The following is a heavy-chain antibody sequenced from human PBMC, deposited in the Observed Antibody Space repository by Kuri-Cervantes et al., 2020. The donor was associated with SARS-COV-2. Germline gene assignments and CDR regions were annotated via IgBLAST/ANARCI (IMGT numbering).Heavy chain of an antibody. D-gene: IGHD1-26*01. CDR2: VSPTGAST. CDR1: GFTFSSYG. V-gene: IGHV3-23*01. CDR3: AKDLVGIVGAE. J-gene: IGHJ4*02. Sequence: GESLKISCAASGFTFSSYGMRWVRQAPGKGLEWVSSVSPTGASTQDADSVKGRFTISRDNSKNTLYLQMNSLRAEDTAVYYCAKDLVGIVGAEWGQGTLVTVSS.